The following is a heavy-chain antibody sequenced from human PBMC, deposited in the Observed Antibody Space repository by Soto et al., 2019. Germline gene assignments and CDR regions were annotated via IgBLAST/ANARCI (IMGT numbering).Heavy chain of an antibody. V-gene: IGHV4-31*03. CDR3: ARGGVVPAAIYAFDI. J-gene: IGHJ3*02. D-gene: IGHD2-2*01. CDR1: GGSISSGGYY. CDR2: IYYSGST. Sequence: SETLSLTCTVSGGSISSGGYYWSWIRQHPGKGLEWIGYIYYSGSTYYSPSLKSRVTISVDTSKNQFSLKLSSVTAADMAVYYCARGGVVPAAIYAFDIWGQGTMVTVSS.